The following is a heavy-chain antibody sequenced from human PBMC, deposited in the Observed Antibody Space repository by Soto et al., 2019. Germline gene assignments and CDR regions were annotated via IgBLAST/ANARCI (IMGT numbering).Heavy chain of an antibody. CDR1: GDSVSTNSAT. Sequence: SQTLSLTCAISGDSVSTNSATWDWIRQSPSRGLEWLGRTYYRSKWYNDYAVSVKGRITINPDTSNNQLSLQLNSVTPDDTAVYFCERQIGKRWLDPWGKETLATFPS. J-gene: IGHJ5*02. CDR3: ERQIGKRWLDP. CDR2: TYYRSKWYN. V-gene: IGHV6-1*01.